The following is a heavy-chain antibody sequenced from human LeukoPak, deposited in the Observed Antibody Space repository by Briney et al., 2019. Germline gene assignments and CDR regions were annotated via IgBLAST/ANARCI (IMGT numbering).Heavy chain of an antibody. CDR3: ARDFGTTGWHTFDY. Sequence: SQTLPLTCVVSGDSVSSKNGAWNWIRQSPSRGLEWLGRTYYRSKWYNDYAESMEGRMTISRDTSKNQYSLHLNSVTPDDTAVYYCARDFGTTGWHTFDYWGQGTLVTVSS. D-gene: IGHD6-19*01. J-gene: IGHJ4*02. CDR2: TYYRSKWYN. V-gene: IGHV6-1*01. CDR1: GDSVSSKNGA.